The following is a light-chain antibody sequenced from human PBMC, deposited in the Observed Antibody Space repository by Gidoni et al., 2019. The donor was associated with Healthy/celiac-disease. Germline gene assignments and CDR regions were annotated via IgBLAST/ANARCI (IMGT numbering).Light chain of an antibody. CDR1: QSVFYSSNNKNY. Sequence: DIVMTQSPDSLAVSLGERATINCKSSQSVFYSSNNKNYLAWYQQEPGQPPKLLIYWASTRESGVPDRFSGSGSGTDFTLTISSLQAEDVAVYYCQQYYSTPFTFGPGTKVDIK. CDR3: QQYYSTPFT. J-gene: IGKJ3*01. V-gene: IGKV4-1*01. CDR2: WAS.